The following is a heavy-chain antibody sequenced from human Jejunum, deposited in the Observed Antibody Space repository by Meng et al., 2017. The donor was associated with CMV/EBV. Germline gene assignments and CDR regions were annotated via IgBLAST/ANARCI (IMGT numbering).Heavy chain of an antibody. CDR1: GFTFSSYA. Sequence: EVRLLESGGGLVQPGGSLRLSCAASGFTFSSYAMTWVRQAPGKGLEWISDISHGGSSTNYADSVKGRFTISRDNIKNILYLQMNSLRADDTAVYYCARTQISPDVRGYYYWGQGTLVTVSS. CDR2: ISHGGSST. CDR3: ARTQISPDVRGYYY. D-gene: IGHD3-22*01. V-gene: IGHV3-48*03. J-gene: IGHJ1*01.